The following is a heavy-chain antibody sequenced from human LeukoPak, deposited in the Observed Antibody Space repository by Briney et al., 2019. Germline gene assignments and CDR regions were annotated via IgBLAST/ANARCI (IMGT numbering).Heavy chain of an antibody. Sequence: GEPLKISCKGSGYSFTSYWIGWVRQMPGKGLEWMGIIYPGDSDTRYSPSFQGPATISADKSISTAYLQWISLQAADTRISFCAIHRDRGRVGASPWSDYWGQGTLVTVSS. CDR1: GYSFTSYW. CDR2: IYPGDSDT. J-gene: IGHJ4*02. D-gene: IGHD1-26*01. V-gene: IGHV5-51*01. CDR3: AIHRDRGRVGASPWSDY.